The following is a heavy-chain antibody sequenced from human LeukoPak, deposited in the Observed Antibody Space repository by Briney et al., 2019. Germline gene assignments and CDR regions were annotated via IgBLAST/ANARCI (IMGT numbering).Heavy chain of an antibody. J-gene: IGHJ4*02. D-gene: IGHD6-19*01. CDR3: AREHAGWYSLDY. V-gene: IGHV1-18*01. Sequence: GASVKVSCKASGYTFTSYGISWVRQAPGQGLEWMGWISAHNGNTNYAQKLQGRVTMTTDTSTSTAYMELRSLRSDDAAVYYCAREHAGWYSLDYWGQGTLVTVSS. CDR1: GYTFTSYG. CDR2: ISAHNGNT.